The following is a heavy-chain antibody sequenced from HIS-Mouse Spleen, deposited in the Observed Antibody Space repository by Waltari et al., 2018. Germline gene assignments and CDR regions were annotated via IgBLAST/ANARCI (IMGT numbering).Heavy chain of an antibody. D-gene: IGHD6-13*01. V-gene: IGHV4-39*07. CDR3: AREIPYSSSWYDWYFDL. CDR2: SYYSGST. J-gene: IGHJ2*01. CDR1: GGSISRSIYY. Sequence: QLQLQESGPGLVKPSETLSLTCTVSGGSISRSIYYWGWIRQPPGKGREWIGSSYYSGSTYYNPSLKSRVTISVDTSKNQFSLKLSSVTAADTAVYYCAREIPYSSSWYDWYFDLWGRGTLVTVSS.